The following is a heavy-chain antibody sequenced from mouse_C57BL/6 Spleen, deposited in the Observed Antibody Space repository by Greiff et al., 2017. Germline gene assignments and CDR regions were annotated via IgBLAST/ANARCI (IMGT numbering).Heavy chain of an antibody. CDR1: GYTFTSYW. D-gene: IGHD1-1*01. CDR2: IHPSDSDT. Sequence: QVQLQQPGAELVKPGASVKVSCKASGYTFTSYWMHWVKQRPGQGLEWIGRIHPSDSDTNYNQKFKGKATLTVDKSSSTAYMQLSSLTSEDSAVYYWAKATTVVATRWYFDVWGTGTTVTVSS. V-gene: IGHV1-74*01. CDR3: AKATTVVATRWYFDV. J-gene: IGHJ1*03.